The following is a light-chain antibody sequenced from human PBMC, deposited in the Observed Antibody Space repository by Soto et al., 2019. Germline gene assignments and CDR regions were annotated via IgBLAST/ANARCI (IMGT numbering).Light chain of an antibody. CDR3: HKYNSALLT. Sequence: DLQMTQSPSSLSASVADRVTITCRASQGIYNYLAWYQQKPGKAPKLLIYAASTLEAGVPSRFSGSVSGKDFTLTISSLQPEDVATYYCHKYNSALLTFGQGTRLEIK. J-gene: IGKJ5*01. CDR1: QGIYNY. V-gene: IGKV1-27*01. CDR2: AAS.